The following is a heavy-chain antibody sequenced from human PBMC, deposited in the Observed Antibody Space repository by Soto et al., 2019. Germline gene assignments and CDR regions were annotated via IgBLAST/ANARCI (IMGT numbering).Heavy chain of an antibody. J-gene: IGHJ4*01. CDR3: AKDLRGSVPLYGIAAAGPPQFDY. Sequence: GGSLRRSCAASGFTFSGYGMHWVRQAPGKGLEWVAVISYDGSNKYYADSVKGRFTISRANSKNTLYLQMNSLRAEDTAVYYCAKDLRGSVPLYGIAAAGPPQFDYWGHGTRVTVSS. V-gene: IGHV3-30*18. D-gene: IGHD6-13*01. CDR2: ISYDGSNK. CDR1: GFTFSGYG.